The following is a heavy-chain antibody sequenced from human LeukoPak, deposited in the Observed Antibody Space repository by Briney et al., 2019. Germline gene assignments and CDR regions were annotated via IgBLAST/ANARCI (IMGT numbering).Heavy chain of an antibody. CDR2: IKQDGSEK. V-gene: IGHV3-7*01. J-gene: IGHJ4*02. D-gene: IGHD2-15*01. Sequence: GGSLRLSCAASGFTFSSYWMSWVRQAPGKGLEWVANIKQDGSEKYYVDSVKGRFTISRDNAKNSLYLQMNSLRAEDTAVCYCAREEHCSGGSCYSLDYWGQGTLVTVSS. CDR1: GFTFSSYW. CDR3: AREEHCSGGSCYSLDY.